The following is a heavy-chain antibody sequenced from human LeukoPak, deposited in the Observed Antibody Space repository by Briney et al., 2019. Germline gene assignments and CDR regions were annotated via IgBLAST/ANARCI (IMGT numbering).Heavy chain of an antibody. V-gene: IGHV1-2*02. CDR2: INPNSGGT. D-gene: IGHD6-13*01. J-gene: IGHJ3*02. CDR1: GYTFTGYY. Sequence: ASVKVSCKASGYTFTGYYMHWVRRAPGQGLEWMGWINPNSGGTNYAQKFQGRVTMTRDTSISTAYMELSRLRSDDTAVYYCATEYSSSGPSHAFDIWGQGTMVTVSS. CDR3: ATEYSSSGPSHAFDI.